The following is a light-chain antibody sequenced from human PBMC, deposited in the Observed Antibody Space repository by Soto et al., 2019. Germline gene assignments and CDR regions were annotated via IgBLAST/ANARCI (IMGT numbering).Light chain of an antibody. CDR3: LLSYSGARLVV. CDR2: DTS. CDR1: TGAVTSGHY. Sequence: QAVVTQEPSLTVSPGGTVTLTCGSSTGAVTSGHYPYWFQQKPGQAPRTLIYDTSNKHSWTPARFSGSLLGGKAALTLSGAQPEDEAADYCLLSYSGARLVVFGGGTKLTVL. J-gene: IGLJ2*01. V-gene: IGLV7-46*01.